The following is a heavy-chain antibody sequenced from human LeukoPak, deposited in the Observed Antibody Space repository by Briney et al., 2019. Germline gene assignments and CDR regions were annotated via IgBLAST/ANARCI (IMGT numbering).Heavy chain of an antibody. CDR1: GDSVSSNSAA. D-gene: IGHD2-8*01. CDR3: AREGWGYCTNGVCYWFDP. V-gene: IGHV6-1*01. CDR2: TYYRSKWYN. Sequence: SQTLSLTCAISGDSVSSNSAAWNWIRQSPSRGLEWLGRTYYRSKWYNDYAVSVKSRITISPDTSKNQFSLQLNSVTPEDTAVYYCAREGWGYCTNGVCYWFDPWGRGTLVTVSS. J-gene: IGHJ5*02.